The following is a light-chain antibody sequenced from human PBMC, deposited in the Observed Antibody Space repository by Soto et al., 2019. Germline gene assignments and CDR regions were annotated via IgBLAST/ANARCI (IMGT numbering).Light chain of an antibody. CDR1: SSDVGGYNY. J-gene: IGLJ1*01. CDR2: EVS. Sequence: QSVLTQPASVSGSPGQSITISCTGTSSDVGGYNYVSWYQQHPGEAPKLMIYEVSNRPSGVSNRFSGSKSGNMASLTISGLQGEDEADYYCSSYASSSTGVFGTGTKLTVL. V-gene: IGLV2-14*01. CDR3: SSYASSSTGV.